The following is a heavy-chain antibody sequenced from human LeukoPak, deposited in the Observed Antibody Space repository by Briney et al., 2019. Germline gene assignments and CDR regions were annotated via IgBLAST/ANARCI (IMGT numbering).Heavy chain of an antibody. Sequence: PGGSLRLSCAASGFTFGSYGMHWVRQAPGKGLEWVAVIWYDGRNKYYADSVKGRFIISRDNSQNTLYLQMNSLRAEDTAVYHCVREGGAHRFDPWGQGTLVTVSS. D-gene: IGHD3-16*01. V-gene: IGHV3-33*01. CDR1: GFTFGSYG. J-gene: IGHJ5*02. CDR2: IWYDGRNK. CDR3: VREGGAHRFDP.